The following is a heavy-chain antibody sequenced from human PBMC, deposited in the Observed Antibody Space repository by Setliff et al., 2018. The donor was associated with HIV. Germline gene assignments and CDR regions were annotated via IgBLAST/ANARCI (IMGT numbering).Heavy chain of an antibody. CDR1: SASRSINTYY. CDR2: IYYSGT. Sequence: PSETLSLTCTVSSASRSINTYYWSWIRQPPGKGLDWVGNIYYSGTNYNPSLKSRVTISVDTSKHQISLKLYSVTAADTAVYYCAGGTIVAPGGYFYYMDVWGKGATVTVSS. CDR3: AGGTIVAPGGYFYYMDV. D-gene: IGHD6-6*01. V-gene: IGHV4-59*01. J-gene: IGHJ6*03.